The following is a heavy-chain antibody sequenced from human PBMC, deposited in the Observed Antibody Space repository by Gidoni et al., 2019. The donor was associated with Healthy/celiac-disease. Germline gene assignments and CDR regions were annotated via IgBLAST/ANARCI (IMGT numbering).Heavy chain of an antibody. CDR1: GFTFDDYA. J-gene: IGHJ4*02. CDR2: ISWNSGSI. D-gene: IGHD1-26*01. V-gene: IGHV3-9*01. Sequence: EVQLVASGGGLVQPGRFLRLSCAASGFTFDDYAMHWVGQAPGKGLEWVSGISWNSGSIGYADSVKGRFTISRDNAKNSLYLQMNSLRAEDTALYYCAKGSGSYPTWGQGTLVTVSS. CDR3: AKGSGSYPT.